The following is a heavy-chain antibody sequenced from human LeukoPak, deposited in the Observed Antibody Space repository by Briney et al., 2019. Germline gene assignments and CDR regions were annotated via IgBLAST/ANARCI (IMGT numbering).Heavy chain of an antibody. CDR2: INQDGSVE. V-gene: IGHV3-7*05. D-gene: IGHD2-2*01. Sequence: GGSLRLSCAASGFTIRNYWMNWVRQAPGEGLEWVANINQDGSVERYVDSVKGRFTISRDNAKNSLHLQMNSLRAEDTAVYYCARDNRDIVVVPTAMGDYYYYGMDVWGQGTTVTVSS. CDR1: GFTIRNYW. J-gene: IGHJ6*02. CDR3: ARDNRDIVVVPTAMGDYYYYGMDV.